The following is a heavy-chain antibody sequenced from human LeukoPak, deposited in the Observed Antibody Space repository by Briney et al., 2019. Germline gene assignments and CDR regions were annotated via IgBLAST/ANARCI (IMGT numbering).Heavy chain of an antibody. Sequence: GGSLRLSCAASGFTFSTYWMSWVRQAPGKGLEWVARINQDGSEKYYVDSVKGRFTISRDNAKYSLYLQMNSLRAEDTAVYYCARGGPWYFDYWAQGTLVTVSS. CDR3: ARGGPWYFDY. CDR2: INQDGSEK. V-gene: IGHV3-7*01. CDR1: GFTFSTYW. J-gene: IGHJ4*02.